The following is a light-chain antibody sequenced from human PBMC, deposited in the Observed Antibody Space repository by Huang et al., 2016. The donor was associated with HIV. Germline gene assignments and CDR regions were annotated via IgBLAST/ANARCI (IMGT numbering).Light chain of an antibody. J-gene: IGKJ4*01. V-gene: IGKV1-39*01. Sequence: DIQMTQSPSSLSASVGDRVTITCRASQSISSYLNWYQQKPGRAPNLLIYSASSLQSGVPSRFSGRGSATDFTLTISSLQPEDFATYYCQQSFSIPLTFGGGTKVEIK. CDR2: SAS. CDR1: QSISSY. CDR3: QQSFSIPLT.